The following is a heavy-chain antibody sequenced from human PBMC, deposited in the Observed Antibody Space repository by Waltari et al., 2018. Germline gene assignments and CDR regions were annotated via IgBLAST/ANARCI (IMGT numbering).Heavy chain of an antibody. D-gene: IGHD6-19*01. V-gene: IGHV1-2*02. CDR1: GYTFTGYY. Sequence: QVQLVQSGAEVKKPGASVKVSCKASGYTFTGYYMHWVRQAPGQGLEWMGGLNPNSVGTNYAQKVQGRVTMTRDTSISTAYMGLSRLRSDDTAVDYCARSWGNIAVAQYYVDYWGQGTLVTVSS. CDR3: ARSWGNIAVAQYYVDY. CDR2: LNPNSVGT. J-gene: IGHJ4*02.